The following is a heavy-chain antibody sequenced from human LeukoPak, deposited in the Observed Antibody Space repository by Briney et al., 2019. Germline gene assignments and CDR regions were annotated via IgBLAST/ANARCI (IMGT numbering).Heavy chain of an antibody. CDR3: ARYTGSAGDY. V-gene: IGHV1-46*01. Sequence: GASVKVSCKASGYTFTSYYMHWVRQAPGQGLEWMGIINPNGGSTIYAQKFQGRVTMTRDTSTSTVYMELSSLRSEDTAVYYCARYTGSAGDYWGQGTLVTVSS. CDR2: INPNGGST. D-gene: IGHD6-13*01. J-gene: IGHJ4*02. CDR1: GYTFTSYY.